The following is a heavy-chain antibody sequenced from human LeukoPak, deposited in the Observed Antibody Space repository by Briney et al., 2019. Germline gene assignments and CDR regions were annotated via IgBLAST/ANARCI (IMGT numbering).Heavy chain of an antibody. Sequence: GESLKISCKGSGYSFTSYWIGWVRQMPGKGLEWMGIIYSGDSDTRYSPSFQGQVTISADKSISTAYLRWSSLKASDTAMYYCARRSPFCRIKGDGTCYSDYWGQGTLVTVSS. D-gene: IGHD2-15*01. CDR1: GYSFTSYW. CDR2: IYSGDSDT. J-gene: IGHJ4*02. CDR3: ARRSPFCRIKGDGTCYSDY. V-gene: IGHV5-51*01.